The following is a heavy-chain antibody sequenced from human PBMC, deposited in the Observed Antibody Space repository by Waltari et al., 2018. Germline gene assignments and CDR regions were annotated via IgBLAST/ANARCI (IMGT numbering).Heavy chain of an antibody. Sequence: AQLVQSGTAVRRPGASVKVSCKASRNAFSQHYLHWVRRAPGQGLGGMGWIDPNSGATNYGQKFKDRITLTWDTSVNTAYMELTRLASFDTAVYYCAREYCAGECRLFDFWGQGTGLTVSS. D-gene: IGHD2-21*01. V-gene: IGHV1-2*02. CDR1: RNAFSQHY. J-gene: IGHJ4*02. CDR2: IDPNSGAT. CDR3: AREYCAGECRLFDF.